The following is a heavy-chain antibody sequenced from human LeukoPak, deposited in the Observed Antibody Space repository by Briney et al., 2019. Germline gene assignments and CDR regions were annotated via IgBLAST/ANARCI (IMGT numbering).Heavy chain of an antibody. CDR1: GFTFDDYA. D-gene: IGHD3-22*01. J-gene: IGHJ4*02. CDR2: ISWNSGSI. Sequence: SGGSLRLSCAASGFTFDDYAMHWVRQAPGKGLEWVSGISWNSGSIGYADSVKGRFTISRDNAKNSLYLQMNSLRAEDTALYYCAAHRYYYDSSGPYWGQGTLVTVSS. CDR3: AAHRYYYDSSGPY. V-gene: IGHV3-9*01.